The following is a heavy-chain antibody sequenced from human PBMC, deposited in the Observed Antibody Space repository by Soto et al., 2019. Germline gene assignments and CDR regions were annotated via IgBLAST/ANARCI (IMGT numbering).Heavy chain of an antibody. CDR1: GFTFSSYA. CDR2: ISGSGGST. CDR3: AKDRPGIAALRGHMDV. V-gene: IGHV3-23*01. Sequence: GGSLRLSCAASGFTFSSYAMSWVRQAPGKGLDWVSAISGSGGSTYYADSVKGRFTISRDNSKNTLYLQMNSLRAEDTAVYYCAKDRPGIAALRGHMDVWGQGTTVTVSS. J-gene: IGHJ6*02. D-gene: IGHD6-25*01.